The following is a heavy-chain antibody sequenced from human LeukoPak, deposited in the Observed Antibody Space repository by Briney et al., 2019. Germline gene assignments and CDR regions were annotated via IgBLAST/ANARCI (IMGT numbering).Heavy chain of an antibody. V-gene: IGHV3-7*01. CDR2: IKQDGSEK. J-gene: IGHJ4*02. CDR1: GFTFNNYA. CDR3: ARVDTAMASIDY. D-gene: IGHD5-18*01. Sequence: GGSLRLSCAAAGFTFNNYAMSWVRQAPGKGLEWVANIKQDGSEKYYVDSVKGRFTISRDNAKNSLYLQMNSLRAEDTAVYYCARVDTAMASIDYWGQGTLVTVSS.